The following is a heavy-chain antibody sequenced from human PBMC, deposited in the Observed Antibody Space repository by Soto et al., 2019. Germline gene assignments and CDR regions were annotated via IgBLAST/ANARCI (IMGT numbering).Heavy chain of an antibody. D-gene: IGHD1-1*01. CDR1: GFTFSSYA. CDR3: ARSGATGTGYYFDC. Sequence: EVQLLESGGGLVQPGGSLRLSCAASGFTFSSYAMSWVRQAPGKGLEWVSALSGSGGSTYYADSVKGRFTISRDNSKNMLYLQMNSLRAEDTAVYYCARSGATGTGYYFDCWGQGTLVTVSS. V-gene: IGHV3-23*01. CDR2: LSGSGGST. J-gene: IGHJ4*02.